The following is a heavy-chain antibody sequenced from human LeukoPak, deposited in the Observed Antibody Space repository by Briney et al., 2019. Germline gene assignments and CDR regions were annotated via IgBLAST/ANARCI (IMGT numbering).Heavy chain of an antibody. Sequence: SETLSLTRTVSVVPLRIYYWSWIRQPPGKGLEWIGYIFYSGNTIYNPSLRSRVTISADTSKNHFSLRLRSVTAADTAVYYCARLAAVSGSDYPDDWGQGTLVTVSS. CDR2: IFYSGNT. CDR3: ARLAAVSGSDYPDD. D-gene: IGHD1-26*01. V-gene: IGHV4-59*08. CDR1: VVPLRIYY. J-gene: IGHJ4*02.